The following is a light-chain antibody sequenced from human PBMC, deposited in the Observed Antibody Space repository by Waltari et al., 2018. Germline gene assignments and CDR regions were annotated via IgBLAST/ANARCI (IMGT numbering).Light chain of an antibody. CDR2: EVT. V-gene: IGLV2-23*02. CDR3: CSYAGSTTHVI. Sequence: QSALTQPASVSGSPGQSITISCTGPSSDVGNSHLVSWYQQHPGKAPKLMIYEVTKRPSGVSNRFSGSKSGNTASLTISGLQAEDEADYCCCSYAGSTTHVIFGGGTKLTVL. J-gene: IGLJ2*01. CDR1: SSDVGNSHL.